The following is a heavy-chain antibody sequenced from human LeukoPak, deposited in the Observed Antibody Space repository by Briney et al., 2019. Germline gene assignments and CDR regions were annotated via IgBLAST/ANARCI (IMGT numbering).Heavy chain of an antibody. V-gene: IGHV4-59*08. CDR3: ARHGGSSSSRSSFDP. CDR2: IYYSGST. CDR1: GGPISGYY. Sequence: PSETLSLTCTDSGGPISGYYWSWLRQPPGRALAWIAYIYYSGSTKYNPSLKSRVTISVDTSRDQFSLKLSSVTAADTAVYYCARHGGSSSSRSSFDPWGQGTLVTVSS. J-gene: IGHJ5*02. D-gene: IGHD1-26*01.